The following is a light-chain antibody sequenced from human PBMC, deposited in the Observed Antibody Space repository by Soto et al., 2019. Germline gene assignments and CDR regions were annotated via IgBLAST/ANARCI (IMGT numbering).Light chain of an antibody. CDR3: QQYGSTPRT. CDR2: AAS. J-gene: IGKJ1*01. V-gene: IGKV3-20*01. CDR1: QSVSSCY. Sequence: DIELTQSPCSLSLSPGERATLTCRASQSVSSCYLAWYQQKPGQAPRLLIYAASSRESGIPDRFSGSGSGTDFTLTISRLEPEDLAAYYCQQYGSTPRTFGQGTRVEIK.